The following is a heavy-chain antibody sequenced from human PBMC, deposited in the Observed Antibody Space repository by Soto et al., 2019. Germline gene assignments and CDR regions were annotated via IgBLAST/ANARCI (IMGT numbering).Heavy chain of an antibody. CDR2: IYPGDSDT. V-gene: IGHV5-51*01. D-gene: IGHD4-17*01. CDR1: GYSFTSYW. Sequence: PGESLKISCKGSGYSFTSYWIGWVRQMPGKGLEWMGIIYPGDSDTRYSPSFQGQVTISADKSISTAYLQWSSLKASDTAMYYCARHRANPDYGDYGGRNSWFDPWGQGTLVTVSS. CDR3: ARHRANPDYGDYGGRNSWFDP. J-gene: IGHJ5*02.